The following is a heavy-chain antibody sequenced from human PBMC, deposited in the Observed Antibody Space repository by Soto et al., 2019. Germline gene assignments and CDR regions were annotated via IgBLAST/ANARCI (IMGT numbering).Heavy chain of an antibody. CDR1: GGSISSGDYY. Sequence: SSETLSLTCTVSGGSISSGDYYWSWIRQPPGKGLEWIGYIYYSGSTYYNPSLKSRVTISVDTSKNQFSLKLSSVTAADTAVYYCARVSTGSLGMDYWGQGTLVTVSS. J-gene: IGHJ4*02. D-gene: IGHD3-16*01. CDR2: IYYSGST. V-gene: IGHV4-30-4*01. CDR3: ARVSTGSLGMDY.